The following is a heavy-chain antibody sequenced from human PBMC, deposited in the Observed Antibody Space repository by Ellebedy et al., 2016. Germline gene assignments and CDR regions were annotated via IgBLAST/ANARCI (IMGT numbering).Heavy chain of an antibody. V-gene: IGHV3-9*01. CDR3: AKDMRPAALSGHAFDI. J-gene: IGHJ3*02. CDR2: ISWNSGSI. CDR1: GFTFSSYW. D-gene: IGHD2-2*01. Sequence: GGSLRLXXAASGFTFSSYWMSWVRQAPGKGLEWVSGISWNSGSIGYADSVKGRFTISRDNAKNSLNLQMNSLRAEDTALYYCAKDMRPAALSGHAFDIWGQGTMVTVSS.